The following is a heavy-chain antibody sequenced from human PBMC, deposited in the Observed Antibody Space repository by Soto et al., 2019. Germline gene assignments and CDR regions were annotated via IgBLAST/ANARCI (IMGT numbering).Heavy chain of an antibody. D-gene: IGHD3-10*01. Sequence: PGGSLRLSCAASGFTFSDYYMSWIRQAPGKGLEWVSYISSGGTTRYYAESVKGRFTISRDNAKNSLYLQMNSLRAEDTAVYYCARAKGSYAFDIWGQGTMVTVSS. J-gene: IGHJ3*02. V-gene: IGHV3-11*01. CDR2: ISSGGTTR. CDR1: GFTFSDYY. CDR3: ARAKGSYAFDI.